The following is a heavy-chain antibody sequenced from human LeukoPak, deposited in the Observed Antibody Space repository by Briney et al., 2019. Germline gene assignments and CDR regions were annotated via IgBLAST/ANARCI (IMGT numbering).Heavy chain of an antibody. CDR1: GGSISSYY. V-gene: IGHV4-59*08. CDR2: IYYSGST. Sequence: SETLSLTCTVSGGSISSYYWSWIRQPPGKGLEWIGYIYYSGSTNYNPSLRSRVTISVDTSKNQFSLKLSSVTAAGTAVYYCARLRLAAAGDPFDPWGQGTLVTVSS. D-gene: IGHD6-13*01. CDR3: ARLRLAAAGDPFDP. J-gene: IGHJ5*02.